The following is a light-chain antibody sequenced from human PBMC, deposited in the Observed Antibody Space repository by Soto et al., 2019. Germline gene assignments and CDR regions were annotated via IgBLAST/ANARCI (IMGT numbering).Light chain of an antibody. Sequence: EIVLTQSPGTLSLSPGERATLSCRASQSVSSTYLAWYRQKPGQAPRLLIYGASSRATGIPDRFSGSGSGTDFTLIISRLEPEDFVVYYCQQYAASPWTFGQGTKVEIK. CDR1: QSVSSTY. V-gene: IGKV3-20*01. CDR3: QQYAASPWT. CDR2: GAS. J-gene: IGKJ1*01.